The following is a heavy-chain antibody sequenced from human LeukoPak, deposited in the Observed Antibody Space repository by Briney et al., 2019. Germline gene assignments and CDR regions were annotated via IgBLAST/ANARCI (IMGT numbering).Heavy chain of an antibody. Sequence: ASVKVSCKVSGYTLTELSMHWVRQAPGKGLEWMGGFEPEDGETIYAQKFQGRVTMTEDTSTDTAYMELSSLRSEDTAVYYCATYSTIVGATGFDYWGQGTLVTVSS. J-gene: IGHJ4*02. CDR1: GYTLTELS. CDR2: FEPEDGET. V-gene: IGHV1-24*01. D-gene: IGHD1-26*01. CDR3: ATYSTIVGATGFDY.